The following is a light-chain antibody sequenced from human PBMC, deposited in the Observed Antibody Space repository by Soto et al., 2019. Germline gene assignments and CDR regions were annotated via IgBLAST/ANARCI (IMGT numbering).Light chain of an antibody. J-gene: IGLJ1*01. CDR1: SSDVGGYKH. CDR3: CSSAGSYTYV. Sequence: QSALTQPRSVSGSPGQSVSISCTGTSSDVGGYKHVSWYQHHPGKAPKLMIFDVSKRPSGVPDRFSGSKSGNTASLTISGLQSEDESYYYCCSSAGSYTYVFGPGIQVTVL. V-gene: IGLV2-11*01. CDR2: DVS.